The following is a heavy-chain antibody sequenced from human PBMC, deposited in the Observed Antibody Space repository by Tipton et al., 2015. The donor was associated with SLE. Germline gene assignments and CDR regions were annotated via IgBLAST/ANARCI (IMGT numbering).Heavy chain of an antibody. CDR3: AREPGGEPLDY. J-gene: IGHJ4*02. CDR1: GYTFTSYY. D-gene: IGHD1-26*01. CDR2: INPSGGST. V-gene: IGHV1-46*01. Sequence: QLAQSGPEVKKPGASVKVSCKASGYTFTSYYMHWVRQAPGQGLEWMGIINPSGGSTSYAQKLQGRVTMTTDTSTSTAYMELRSLRSDDTAVYYCAREPGGEPLDYWGQGTLVTVS.